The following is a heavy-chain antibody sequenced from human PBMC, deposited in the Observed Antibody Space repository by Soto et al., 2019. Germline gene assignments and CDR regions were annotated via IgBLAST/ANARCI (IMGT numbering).Heavy chain of an antibody. Sequence: QVQLQESGPGLVKPSETLSLTCTVSGGSISSYYWSWIRQPPGKGLEWIGYIHYSGSTKYNPSLKSRGTISVDTSKNQFSLKLSSVTAADTAVYYCARDRGGVASHWFDPWGQGTLVTVSS. CDR3: ARDRGGVASHWFDP. V-gene: IGHV4-59*01. D-gene: IGHD3-10*01. CDR2: IHYSGST. CDR1: GGSISSYY. J-gene: IGHJ5*02.